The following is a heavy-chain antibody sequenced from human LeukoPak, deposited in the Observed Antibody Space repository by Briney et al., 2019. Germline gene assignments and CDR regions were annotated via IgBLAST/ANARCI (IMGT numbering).Heavy chain of an antibody. CDR2: IYYSGST. J-gene: IGHJ3*02. CDR3: ASPIRYDSRGLGAFDI. Sequence: SETLSLTCTVSGGSISSSSYYWGWIRQPPGKGLEWIGSIYYSGSTYYNPSLKSRVTISVDKSKNQFSLKLSSVTAADTAVYYCASPIRYDSRGLGAFDIWGQGTMVTVSS. CDR1: GGSISSSSYY. D-gene: IGHD3-22*01. V-gene: IGHV4-39*07.